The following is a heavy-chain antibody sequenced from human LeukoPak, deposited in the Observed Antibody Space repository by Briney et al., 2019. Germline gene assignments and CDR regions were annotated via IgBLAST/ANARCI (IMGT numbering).Heavy chain of an antibody. V-gene: IGHV4-61*02. J-gene: IGHJ6*03. CDR2: IYTSGST. CDR1: GGSISSGSYY. CDR3: AREAYSNYAPAVDYYYYYMDV. Sequence: SETLSLTCTVSGGSISSGSYYWSWIRQPAGKGLEWIGRIYTSGSTNYNPSLKSRVTISVDTSKNQFSLKLSSVTAADTAVYYCAREAYSNYAPAVDYYYYYMDVWGKGTTVTVSS. D-gene: IGHD4-11*01.